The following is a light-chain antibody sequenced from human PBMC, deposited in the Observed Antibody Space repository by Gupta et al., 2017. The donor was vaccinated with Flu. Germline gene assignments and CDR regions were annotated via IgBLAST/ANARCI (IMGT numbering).Light chain of an antibody. J-gene: IGKJ4*01. Sequence: EIVLTQSPGTLSLSPGERATLTCRASQIVSSSYLAWYQQKPGQAPRLLIYGASTRATGISDRFSGSGSGTDFTLTISRLEPEDFAVYYCHQYGVSPPFIFGGGTKVEIK. CDR1: QIVSSSY. CDR2: GAS. V-gene: IGKV3-20*01. CDR3: HQYGVSPPFI.